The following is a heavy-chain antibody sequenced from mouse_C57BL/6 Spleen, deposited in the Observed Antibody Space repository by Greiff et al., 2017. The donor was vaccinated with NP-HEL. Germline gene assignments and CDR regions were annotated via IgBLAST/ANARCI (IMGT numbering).Heavy chain of an antibody. J-gene: IGHJ2*01. CDR1: GYSFTGYY. CDR3: ARRVVLNFDY. V-gene: IGHV1-43*01. D-gene: IGHD1-1*01. CDR2: INPSTGGT. Sequence: EVQLQESGPELVKPGASVKISCKASGYSFTGYYMHWVKQSSEKSLEWIGEINPSTGGTSYNQKFKGKATLTVDKSSSTAYMQLKSLTSEDSAVYYCARRVVLNFDYWGQGTTLTVSS.